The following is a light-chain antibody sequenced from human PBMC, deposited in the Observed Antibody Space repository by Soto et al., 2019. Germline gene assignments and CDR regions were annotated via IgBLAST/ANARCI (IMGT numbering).Light chain of an antibody. CDR3: QVWDSGPDHVV. CDR2: DDS. Sequence: SYELTQPTSMSVAPGQTATITYGGNNIGSKSVQWYQQKSGQAPVLVVYDDSDRPSGIPERFSGSNSGNTATLTISRVEAEDEADYSCQVWDSGPDHVVFGGGTKLTVL. V-gene: IGLV3-21*02. J-gene: IGLJ2*01. CDR1: NIGSKS.